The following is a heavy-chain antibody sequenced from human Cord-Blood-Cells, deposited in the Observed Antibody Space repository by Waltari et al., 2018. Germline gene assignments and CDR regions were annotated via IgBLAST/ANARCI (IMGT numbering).Heavy chain of an antibody. CDR3: ARGSGDGWFDP. CDR1: GYTFTGYY. D-gene: IGHD7-27*01. J-gene: IGHJ5*02. V-gene: IGHV1-2*07. Sequence: QVQLVQSGAEVKKPGASVKVSCKASGYTFTGYYMHWVRQAPGQGLGWMGWINPNSGGTNYAHKFTGRVTMTRDTSISTAYMELSRLRSDDTAVYYCARGSGDGWFDPWGQGTLVTVSS. CDR2: INPNSGGT.